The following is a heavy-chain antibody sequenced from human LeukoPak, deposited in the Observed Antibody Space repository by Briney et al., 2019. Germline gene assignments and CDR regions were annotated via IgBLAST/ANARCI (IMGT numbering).Heavy chain of an antibody. J-gene: IGHJ4*02. Sequence: PGGSLRLSCAASGFTFSSYAMSWVRQAPGKGLEWVSAISGSGGSTYYADSVKGRFTISRDNSKNTPYLQMNSLRAEDTAVYYCAREYSSSWEYYYFDYWGQGTLVTVSS. D-gene: IGHD6-6*01. CDR3: AREYSSSWEYYYFDY. CDR1: GFTFSSYA. V-gene: IGHV3-23*01. CDR2: ISGSGGST.